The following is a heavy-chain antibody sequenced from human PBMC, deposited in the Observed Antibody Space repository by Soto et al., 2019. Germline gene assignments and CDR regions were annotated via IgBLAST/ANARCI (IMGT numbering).Heavy chain of an antibody. D-gene: IGHD3-10*01. Sequence: QVQVVDSGGGVVQPGGSLRLSCVACGFSFSTYGMHWVRQAPGKGLEWVTFISNDGSNEKYADSVKGRFIIASDNSKNTVYLQMYSLSDEDTAVYYCPKAPLRDRGNYFYYWGQGTLVTVSS. J-gene: IGHJ4*02. CDR2: ISNDGSNE. V-gene: IGHV3-30*18. CDR3: PKAPLRDRGNYFYY. CDR1: GFSFSTYG.